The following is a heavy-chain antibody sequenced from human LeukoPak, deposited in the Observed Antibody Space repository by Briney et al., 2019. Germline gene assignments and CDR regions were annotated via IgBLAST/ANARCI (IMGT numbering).Heavy chain of an antibody. CDR2: IYYTGST. CDR1: GGSFSSYY. D-gene: IGHD2-21*01. Sequence: SETLSLTCTVSGGSFSSYYWSWIRQPPGRGLEWIGYIYYTGSTNYNPSLKSRVTISVDTSKNQFSLKLSSVTAADTAVYYCARTTYCGGDCYHFDYWGQGTLVTVSS. J-gene: IGHJ4*02. CDR3: ARTTYCGGDCYHFDY. V-gene: IGHV4-59*08.